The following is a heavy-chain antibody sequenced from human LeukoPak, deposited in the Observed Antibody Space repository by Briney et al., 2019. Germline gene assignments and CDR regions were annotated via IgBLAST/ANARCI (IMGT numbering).Heavy chain of an antibody. D-gene: IGHD3-3*01. CDR2: SWDGGST. V-gene: IGHV3-43*01. J-gene: IGHJ4*02. CDR3: AKDTAPYDFWSGRDY. Sequence: SWDGGSTYYADSVKGRCTISRDNSKNSLYLQMNSLRTEDTALYFCAKDTAPYDFWSGRDYWGQGTLVTVSS.